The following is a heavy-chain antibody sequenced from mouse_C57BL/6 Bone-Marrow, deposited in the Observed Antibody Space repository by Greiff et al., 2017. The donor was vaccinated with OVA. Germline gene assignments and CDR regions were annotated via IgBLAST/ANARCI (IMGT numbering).Heavy chain of an antibody. V-gene: IGHV1-15*01. J-gene: IGHJ4*01. CDR2: IDPATGGT. CDR3: TRGYSNYYAMDY. Sequence: VQLQQSGAELVRPGASVTLSCKASGYTFTGYEMHWVKQTPVHGLEWIGAIDPATGGTAYNQKFKGKAILTADKSSSTAYMELRSLTSEDSAVYYCTRGYSNYYAMDYWGQGTSVTVTS. CDR1: GYTFTGYE. D-gene: IGHD2-5*01.